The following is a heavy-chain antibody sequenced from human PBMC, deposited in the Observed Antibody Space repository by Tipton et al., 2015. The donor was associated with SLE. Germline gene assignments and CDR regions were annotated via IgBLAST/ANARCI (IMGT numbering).Heavy chain of an antibody. D-gene: IGHD3-16*01. V-gene: IGHV4-59*11. Sequence: TLSLTCTVSGGSIGSHYWTWIRQPPGKGLEWIGWISYSGNTNFNPSLKSRVTISVDTSKNQFSLKLSSVTAADTAVYYCARGGGGAFDIWGQGTMVTVSS. CDR3: ARGGGGAFDI. CDR1: GGSIGSHY. CDR2: ISYSGNT. J-gene: IGHJ3*02.